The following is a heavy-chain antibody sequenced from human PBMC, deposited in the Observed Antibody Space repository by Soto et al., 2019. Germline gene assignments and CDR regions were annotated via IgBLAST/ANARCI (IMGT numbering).Heavy chain of an antibody. V-gene: IGHV4-39*01. CDR1: GGSISSSSYY. Sequence: SETLSLTCTVSGGSISSSSYYWGWIRQPPGKGLEWIGSIYYSGRTYYNPSLKSRVTISVDTSKNQFSLKLSSVTAADTAVYYCARPTRMTTVTTFGSTPSYYYMDVWGKGTTVTVSS. J-gene: IGHJ6*03. D-gene: IGHD4-17*01. CDR3: ARPTRMTTVTTFGSTPSYYYMDV. CDR2: IYYSGRT.